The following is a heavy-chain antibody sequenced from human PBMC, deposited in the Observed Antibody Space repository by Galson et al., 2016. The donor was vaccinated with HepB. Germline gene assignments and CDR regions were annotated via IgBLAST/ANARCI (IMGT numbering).Heavy chain of an antibody. Sequence: LSLTCTVSGGSISSGGYPWCWVRQPPGKGLEWIGEIEYNGIPHYNPSLTRRIITSVDPARNQFSLKLSSVTADDTPVYYCVSLLAGGSGKGSWGQGTLVTVSS. CDR3: VSLLAGGSGKGS. J-gene: IGHJ5*02. D-gene: IGHD3-10*01. V-gene: IGHV4-30-4*01. CDR1: GGSISSGGYP. CDR2: IEYNGIP.